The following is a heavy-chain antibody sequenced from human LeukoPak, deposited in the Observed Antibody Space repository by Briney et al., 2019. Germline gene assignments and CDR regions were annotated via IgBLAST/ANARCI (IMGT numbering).Heavy chain of an antibody. CDR3: TRVMDYYDGSGYPPPAAADY. CDR1: GFTFSSYA. V-gene: IGHV4-59*01. J-gene: IGHJ4*02. CDR2: IYYTGST. D-gene: IGHD3-22*01. Sequence: GSLRLSCAASGFTFSSYAMSWVRQPPGKGLEWIGYIYYTGSTSYNPSLKSRVTMSLDASKNQFSLELNSVTPADTAVYYCTRVMDYYDGSGYPPPAAADYWGQGTLVTVSS.